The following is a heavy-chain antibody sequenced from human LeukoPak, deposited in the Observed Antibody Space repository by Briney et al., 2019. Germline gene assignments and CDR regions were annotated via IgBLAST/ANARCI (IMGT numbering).Heavy chain of an antibody. J-gene: IGHJ4*02. CDR2: ISGSGGST. CDR3: AKVGVAATTFDY. Sequence: GGSLRLSCAASGFTFSSYAMSWVRQAPGKGLEWVSAISGSGGSTYYADSVKGRFTISGDNSKNTLYLQMNSLRAEDTAVYYCAKVGVAATTFDYWGQGTLVTVSS. D-gene: IGHD6-13*01. CDR1: GFTFSSYA. V-gene: IGHV3-23*01.